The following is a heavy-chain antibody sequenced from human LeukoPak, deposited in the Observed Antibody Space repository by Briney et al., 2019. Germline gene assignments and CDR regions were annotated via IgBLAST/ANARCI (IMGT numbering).Heavy chain of an antibody. CDR1: GFTFSTYS. CDR3: VRGVGHFDFWSGYSR. Sequence: GGSLRLSCAASGFTFSTYSMSWVRQAPGKGLEWGSDINSRSSAIYYADSVKGLFTISRDNAKNSLYLQMNSLRAEDTAVYYCVRGVGHFDFWSGYSRWGQGTLVTVSS. CDR2: INSRSSAI. J-gene: IGHJ4*02. V-gene: IGHV3-48*04. D-gene: IGHD3-3*01.